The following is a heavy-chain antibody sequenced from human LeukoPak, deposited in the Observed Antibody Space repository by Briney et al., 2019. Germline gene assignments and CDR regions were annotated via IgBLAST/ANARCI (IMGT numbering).Heavy chain of an antibody. J-gene: IGHJ4*02. D-gene: IGHD3-22*01. CDR3: AAATTTYYYDSSGYPPGYYFDY. V-gene: IGHV3-23*01. CDR2: ISGSGGST. Sequence: GGSLRLSCVASGFTFSSYGMSWVRQAPGKGLEWVSAISGSGGSTYYADSVKGRFTISRDNSKNTLYLQMNSLRAEDTAVYYCAAATTTYYYDSSGYPPGYYFDYWGQGTLVTVSS. CDR1: GFTFSSYG.